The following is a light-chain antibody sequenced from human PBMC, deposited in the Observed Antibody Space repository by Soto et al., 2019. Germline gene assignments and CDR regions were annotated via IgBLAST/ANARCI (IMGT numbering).Light chain of an antibody. CDR2: DAY. CDR1: QSFRGL. CDR3: QQRHMWPIT. V-gene: IGKV3-11*01. Sequence: EVVLTQSPVTLSLSPGDRATLSCRASQSFRGLLAWYQQKPGQATRLLIYDAYNRATGIPPRFSGSGSGTDFTLTSSSLEPEDSAVYYCQQRHMWPITFGQGTRLEIK. J-gene: IGKJ5*01.